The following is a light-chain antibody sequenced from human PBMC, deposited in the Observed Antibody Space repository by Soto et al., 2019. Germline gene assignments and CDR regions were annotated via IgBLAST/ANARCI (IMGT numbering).Light chain of an antibody. J-gene: IGKJ5*01. CDR2: AAS. CDR3: QQGDSFPIT. V-gene: IGKV1-12*01. CDR1: QSIGSW. Sequence: DIQMTQSSSSVSASVGDRVTITCRASQSIGSWLAWYQQKPGTVPKLLIYAASSLQSGVPSRFSGSGAGTEFTLTITSLQPEDFGTYYCQQGDSFPITFGQGTRLEIK.